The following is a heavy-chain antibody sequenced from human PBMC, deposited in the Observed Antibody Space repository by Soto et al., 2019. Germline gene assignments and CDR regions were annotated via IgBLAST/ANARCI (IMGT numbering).Heavy chain of an antibody. Sequence: EVQVLESGGGLVQPGGSLRLSCAATGFTFSAFAMSWVRQAPGKGLEWVSRIYGGGNGPHYADSVKGLVTTSRDNSKNMLYLQMNSLRAEYTAVYYCAKMEVIDPWAYSFDYWAQGTLVTVSS. CDR3: AKMEVIDPWAYSFDY. CDR1: GFTFSAFA. CDR2: IYGGGNGP. J-gene: IGHJ4*02. V-gene: IGHV3-23*01. D-gene: IGHD2-21*01.